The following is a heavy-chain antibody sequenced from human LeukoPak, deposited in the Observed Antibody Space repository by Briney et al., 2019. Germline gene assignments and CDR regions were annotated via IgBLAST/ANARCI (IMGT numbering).Heavy chain of an antibody. Sequence: GESLRLSCSVSGFTFSSYAVSWVRQAPGKGLGWVSSISASGAGTYYADSVKGRFTISRDNSKNTLYLQMNSLRAEDTAVYYCAREGVRGSGSYYNVKDYWGQGSLVTVSS. D-gene: IGHD3-10*01. CDR2: ISASGAGT. J-gene: IGHJ4*02. CDR3: AREGVRGSGSYYNVKDY. V-gene: IGHV3-23*01. CDR1: GFTFSSYA.